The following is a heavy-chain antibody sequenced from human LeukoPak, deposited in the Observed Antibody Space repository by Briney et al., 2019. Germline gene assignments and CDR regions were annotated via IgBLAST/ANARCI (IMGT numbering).Heavy chain of an antibody. CDR2: ISGSGGTT. CDR1: GFTFSNYG. Sequence: SGGSLRLSCAASGFTFSNYGMSWVRQAPGKGLEWVSGISGSGGTTYYTDSVKGRFTISRDTSKNTLYLQMNSLRAEDTALYYCAKEPHGSTVNWFDPWGQGTLVTVSS. CDR3: AKEPHGSTVNWFDP. V-gene: IGHV3-23*01. D-gene: IGHD4-11*01. J-gene: IGHJ5*02.